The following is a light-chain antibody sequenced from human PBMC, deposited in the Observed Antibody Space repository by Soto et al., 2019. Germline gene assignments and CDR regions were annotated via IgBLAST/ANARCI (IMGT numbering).Light chain of an antibody. CDR3: QQRSNLPPYN. J-gene: IGKJ2*01. CDR1: QSVSSY. Sequence: EIVLTQSPATLSLSPGERATLSCRSSQSVSSYVAWYQQKPGQAPRLLISDASNRATGIPARFSGSGSGTDFTLTISSLEPDDFAVYYCQQRSNLPPYNFGQGTKLEIK. V-gene: IGKV3-11*01. CDR2: DAS.